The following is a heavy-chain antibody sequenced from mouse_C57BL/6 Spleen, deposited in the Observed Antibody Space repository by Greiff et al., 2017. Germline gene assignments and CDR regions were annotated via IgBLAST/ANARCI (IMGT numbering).Heavy chain of an antibody. CDR1: GFTFSSYA. CDR3: ARADYYGSSPDYFDY. V-gene: IGHV5-4*01. Sequence: EVQLVESGGGLVKPGGSLKLSCAASGFTFSSYAMSWVRQTPEKRLEWVATISDGGSYTYYPDNVKGRFTISRDNAKNNLYLQMSHLKSEDTAMYYCARADYYGSSPDYFDYWGQGTTLTVSS. CDR2: ISDGGSYT. J-gene: IGHJ2*01. D-gene: IGHD1-1*01.